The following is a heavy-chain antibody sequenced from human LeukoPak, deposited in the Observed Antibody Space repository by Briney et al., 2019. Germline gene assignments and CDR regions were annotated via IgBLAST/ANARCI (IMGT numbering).Heavy chain of an antibody. CDR1: GFTFSGYT. J-gene: IGHJ4*02. V-gene: IGHV3-30-3*01. Sequence: PGGSLRLSCADSGFTFSGYTMHWVRQAPGKGLEWVAVISFDGSNKYYEDSAKGRFTISRDNSKNTLYLQMNSLRPDDTAIYYCARDTLWEWGQGTLVTVSS. CDR3: ARDTLWE. CDR2: ISFDGSNK. D-gene: IGHD1-26*01.